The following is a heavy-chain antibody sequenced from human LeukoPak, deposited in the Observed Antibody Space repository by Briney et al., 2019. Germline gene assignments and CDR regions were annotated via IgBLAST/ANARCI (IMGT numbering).Heavy chain of an antibody. CDR1: GGSISSYY. CDR2: IYYSGST. Sequence: PSETLSLTCTVSGGSISSYYWSWIRQPPGKGLEWIGYIYYSGSTNYNPSLKSRVTISVDTSKNQFSLKLSSVTAADTAVYYCARARYCSSTSCYLRGWFGEFPDAFDIWGQGTMVTVSS. J-gene: IGHJ3*02. V-gene: IGHV4-59*01. CDR3: ARARYCSSTSCYLRGWFGEFPDAFDI. D-gene: IGHD2-2*01.